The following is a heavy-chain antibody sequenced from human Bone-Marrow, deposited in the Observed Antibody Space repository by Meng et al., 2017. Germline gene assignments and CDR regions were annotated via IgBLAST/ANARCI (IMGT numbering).Heavy chain of an antibody. J-gene: IGHJ4*02. CDR2: ISFDGTRG. CDR1: GFTFSGSA. Sequence: GESLKISCAASGFTFSGSAMHWVRQAPGKGLEWVALISFDGTRGFYADSVKGRFTISRDNSENMLYLQMNSLRPGDTAVYYCATEGSCTSCYEGAGDFDYWGQGTLVSVSS. D-gene: IGHD2-2*01. CDR3: ATEGSCTSCYEGAGDFDY. V-gene: IGHV3-30*01.